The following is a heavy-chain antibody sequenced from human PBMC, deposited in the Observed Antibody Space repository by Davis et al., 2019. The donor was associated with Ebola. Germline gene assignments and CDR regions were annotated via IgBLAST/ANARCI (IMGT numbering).Heavy chain of an antibody. D-gene: IGHD5-18*01. J-gene: IGHJ6*02. CDR2: IRSSGSTI. V-gene: IGHV3-48*02. CDR3: ARILGYSNGHYYHGMDV. CDR1: GFTFSSYS. Sequence: GESLKISCAASGFTFSSYSMNWVRQAPGKGLEWVSYIRSSGSTIYYADSVKGRFTISRDNAKNLVYLQMNSLRDEDTAVYYCARILGYSNGHYYHGMDVWGQGTTVTVSS.